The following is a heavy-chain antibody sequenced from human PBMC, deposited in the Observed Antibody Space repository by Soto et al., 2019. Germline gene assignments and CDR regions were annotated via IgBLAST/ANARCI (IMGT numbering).Heavy chain of an antibody. V-gene: IGHV3-23*01. CDR2: ISVSGLTT. J-gene: IGHJ4*02. CDR3: ANEDALAEGVNSGGFDH. CDR1: GFTFSSHA. Sequence: GGSLRLSCVASGFTFSSHAMKWVRQVPGKGLDWVSAISVSGLTTYYADSVKGRFTISRDNSKNTLYLQMYSLRADDTAVYYCANEDALAEGVNSGGFDHWGQGTLVTVSS. D-gene: IGHD3-10*01.